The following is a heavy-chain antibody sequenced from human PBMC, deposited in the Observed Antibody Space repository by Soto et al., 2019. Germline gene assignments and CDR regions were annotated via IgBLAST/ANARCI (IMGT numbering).Heavy chain of an antibody. CDR1: GFTFSSYA. V-gene: IGHV3-23*01. J-gene: IGHJ4*02. D-gene: IGHD2-15*01. CDR2: ISGSGGST. CDR3: AKYAPSYSGGSCLRAPLDY. Sequence: GGSLRLSCAASGFTFSSYAMSWVRQAPGKGLEWVSAISGSGGSTYYADSVKGRFTISRDNSKNTLYLQMNSLRAEDTAVYYCAKYAPSYSGGSCLRAPLDYWGQGTLVTVSS.